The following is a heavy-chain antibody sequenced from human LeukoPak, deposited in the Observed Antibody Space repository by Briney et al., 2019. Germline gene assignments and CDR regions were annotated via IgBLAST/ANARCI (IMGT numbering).Heavy chain of an antibody. CDR2: IIPIFGTA. J-gene: IGHJ4*02. Sequence: SVEVSCKASGGTFSSYAISWVRQAPGQGLEWMGGIIPIFGTANYAQKFQGRVTITTDESTSTAYMELSSLRSEDTAVYYCAGDPSPPSYDSPIFDYWGQGTLVTVSS. CDR3: AGDPSPPSYDSPIFDY. D-gene: IGHD5-18*01. CDR1: GGTFSSYA. V-gene: IGHV1-69*05.